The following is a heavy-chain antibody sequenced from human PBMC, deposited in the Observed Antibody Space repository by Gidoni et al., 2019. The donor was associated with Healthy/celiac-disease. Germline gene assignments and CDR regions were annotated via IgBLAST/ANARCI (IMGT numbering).Heavy chain of an antibody. CDR2: INHSGST. Sequence: QVQLQQWGAGLLKPSETLSLTCAVYGGSFSGYYWSWIRQPPGKGLEWIGEINHSGSTNYNPSLKSRVTISVDTSKNQFSLKLSSVTAADTAVYYCARGGSTIAAAGYGEWFDPWGQGTLVTVSS. CDR3: ARGGSTIAAAGYGEWFDP. CDR1: GGSFSGYY. V-gene: IGHV4-34*01. D-gene: IGHD6-13*01. J-gene: IGHJ5*02.